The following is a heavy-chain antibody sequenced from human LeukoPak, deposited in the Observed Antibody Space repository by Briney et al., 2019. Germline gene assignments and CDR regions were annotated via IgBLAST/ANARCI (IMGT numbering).Heavy chain of an antibody. CDR1: GFTFRDYW. J-gene: IGHJ6*02. CDR2: INQDGSEK. Sequence: GGSLRLSCAASGFTFRDYWMSWVRRAPGKGLEWVANINQDGSEKYYVASVRGRFTISRDNAKNPVYLQMNSLRAEDTAVYYCASASTGRGGMDVWGQGTTVTVSS. D-gene: IGHD3-16*01. CDR3: ASASTGRGGMDV. V-gene: IGHV3-7*01.